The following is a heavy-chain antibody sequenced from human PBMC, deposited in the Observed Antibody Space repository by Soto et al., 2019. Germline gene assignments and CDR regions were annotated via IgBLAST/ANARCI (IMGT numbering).Heavy chain of an antibody. V-gene: IGHV4-31*01. CDR2: IYYSGST. Sequence: QVQLQESGPGLVKPSQTLSLTCTVSGGSISSGGYYWSWIRQHPGKGLEWIGYIYYSGSTSYNPSLECLVTLSVDTSKDQFSLKLTSVTASDTAVYYCASVRGINWFDPWGQGTLVTVSS. J-gene: IGHJ5*02. CDR3: ASVRGINWFDP. CDR1: GGSISSGGYY. D-gene: IGHD3-10*01.